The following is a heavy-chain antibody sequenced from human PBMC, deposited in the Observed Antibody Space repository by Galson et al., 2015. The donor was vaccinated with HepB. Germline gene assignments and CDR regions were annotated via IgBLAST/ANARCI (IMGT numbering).Heavy chain of an antibody. J-gene: IGHJ2*01. D-gene: IGHD3-16*02. CDR1: GYTFTSYA. CDR2: INAGNGNT. Sequence: SVKVSCKASGYTFTSYAMHWVRQAPGQRLEWMGWINAGNGNTKYSQKFQGRVTITRDTSASTAYMELSSLRSEDTAVYYCARNPFYDYVWGSYRYSYNHWYFDLWGRGTLVTVSS. CDR3: ARNPFYDYVWGSYRYSYNHWYFDL. V-gene: IGHV1-3*01.